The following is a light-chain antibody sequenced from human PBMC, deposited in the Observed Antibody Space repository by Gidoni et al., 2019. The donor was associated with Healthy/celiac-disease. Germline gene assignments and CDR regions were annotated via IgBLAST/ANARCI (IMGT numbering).Light chain of an antibody. CDR3: QQYNSYWT. J-gene: IGKJ1*01. V-gene: IGKV1-5*03. CDR1: QSISSW. Sequence: DLQMTQSHSTLSASVGDRVTITCRASQSISSWLAWYQQKPGKASKLLIYKASSLESGVPSRFSGSGSGTEFTLTISSLQPDDFATYYCQQYNSYWTFGQGTKVEIK. CDR2: KAS.